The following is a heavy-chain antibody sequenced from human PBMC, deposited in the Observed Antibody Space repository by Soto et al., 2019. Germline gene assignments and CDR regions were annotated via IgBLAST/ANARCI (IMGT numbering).Heavy chain of an antibody. CDR3: ARSTWGTGYYNLEY. J-gene: IGHJ4*02. CDR1: GFTFSSYA. Sequence: QPGGSLRLSCAASGFTFSSYAMHWVRQAPGKGLEWVAVISYDGSNKYYADSVKGRFTISRDNSENTLYLQMNSLRAEDTAVYYCARSTWGTGYYNLEYWGQGTLVTVSS. CDR2: ISYDGSNK. V-gene: IGHV3-30-3*01. D-gene: IGHD3-9*01.